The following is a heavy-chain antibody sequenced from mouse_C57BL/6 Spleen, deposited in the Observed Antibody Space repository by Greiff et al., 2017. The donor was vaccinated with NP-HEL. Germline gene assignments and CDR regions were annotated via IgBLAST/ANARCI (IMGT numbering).Heavy chain of an antibody. V-gene: IGHV1-64*01. D-gene: IGHD1-1*01. CDR3: ARSPYGSRGDY. CDR1: GYTFTSYW. Sequence: QVQLQQPGAELVKPGASVKLSCKASGYTFTSYWMHWVKQRPGQGLEWIGMIHPNSGSTNYNEKFKSKATLTVDKSSSTAYMQLSSLTSEDSAVYYCARSPYGSRGDYWGQGTTLTVSS. J-gene: IGHJ2*01. CDR2: IHPNSGST.